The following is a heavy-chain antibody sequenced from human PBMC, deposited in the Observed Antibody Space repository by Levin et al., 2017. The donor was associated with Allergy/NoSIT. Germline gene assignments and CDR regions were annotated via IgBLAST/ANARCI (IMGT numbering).Heavy chain of an antibody. D-gene: IGHD2-15*01. CDR1: GGSISSYF. J-gene: IGHJ5*01. CDR2: IYYSGSP. CDR3: ARVVAASWIDS. V-gene: IGHV4-59*01. Sequence: SETLSLTCSVSGVSGGSISSYFWSWIRQPPGKGLEWIGYIYYSGSPQYNPSLRSRVTISVDTAKSQFSLKLSSVTAADTAVYFCARVVAASWIDSWGQGALVTVSS.